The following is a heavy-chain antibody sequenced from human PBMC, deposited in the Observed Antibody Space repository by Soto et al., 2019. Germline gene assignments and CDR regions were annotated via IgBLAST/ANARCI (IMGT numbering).Heavy chain of an antibody. D-gene: IGHD6-13*01. V-gene: IGHV4-34*01. CDR3: ASCVGAANYYFDY. CDR1: GGSFSGYY. CDR2: INHSGST. J-gene: IGHJ4*02. Sequence: SETLSLTCAVYGGSFSGYYWSWIRQPPGKGLEWIGEINHSGSTNYNPSLKSRVTISVDTSKNQFSLKLSSVTAADTAVYYCASCVGAANYYFDYWNQET.